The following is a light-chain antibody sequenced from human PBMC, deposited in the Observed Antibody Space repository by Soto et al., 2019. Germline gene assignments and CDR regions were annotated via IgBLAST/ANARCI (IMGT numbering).Light chain of an antibody. V-gene: IGKV1-17*01. CDR3: QQYNSYLWT. CDR1: RDVGSD. J-gene: IGKJ1*01. CDR2: AAS. Sequence: TQMTQSPLSLSASVGEKIIITCRASRDVGSDVSWYQQKPGQAPKLVIYAASNLYTGVPSRFSGRRSGTEFTLTISSLQPEDFATYYCQQYNSYLWTFGQGTKVDIK.